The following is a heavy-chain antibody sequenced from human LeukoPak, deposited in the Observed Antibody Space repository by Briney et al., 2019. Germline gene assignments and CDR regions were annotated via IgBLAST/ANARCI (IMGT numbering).Heavy chain of an antibody. J-gene: IGHJ6*03. D-gene: IGHD3-9*01. CDR3: ARGIYDILTGYYHYYYYMDV. Sequence: SETLSLTCAVYGGSFSGYYWSWIRQPPGKGLGWIGEINHSGSTNCNPSLKSRVTISVDTSKNQFSLKLSSVIAADMAVYYCARGIYDILTGYYHYYYYMDVWGKGTTVTVSS. CDR2: INHSGST. CDR1: GGSFSGYY. V-gene: IGHV4-34*01.